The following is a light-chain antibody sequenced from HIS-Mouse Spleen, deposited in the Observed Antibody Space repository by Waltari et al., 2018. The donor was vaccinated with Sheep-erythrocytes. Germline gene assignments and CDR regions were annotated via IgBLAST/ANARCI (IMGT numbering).Light chain of an antibody. Sequence: QSALTQPRSVSGSPGQSVPISCTGTSSAVGGYNYVSWYQQHPGKAPKLMIYDVSKRPSGVPDRFSGSKSGNTASLTISGLQAEDEADYYCCSYAGSNNWVFGGGTKLTVL. V-gene: IGLV2-11*01. CDR3: CSYAGSNNWV. CDR1: SSAVGGYNY. CDR2: DVS. J-gene: IGLJ3*02.